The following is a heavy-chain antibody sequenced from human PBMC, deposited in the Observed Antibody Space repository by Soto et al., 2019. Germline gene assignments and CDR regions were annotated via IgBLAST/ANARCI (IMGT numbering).Heavy chain of an antibody. CDR1: GFTFSTYD. D-gene: IGHD2-15*01. CDR2: IATAGDT. J-gene: IGHJ5*02. V-gene: IGHV3-13*04. CDR3: ARGLRGGLDP. Sequence: PGGSLRLSCAASGFTFSTYDMHWVRQVIGKGLEWVSSIATAGDTYYAGSVQGRFTISRENAKNSLYLQMNSLTAGDTAVYYCARGLRGGLDPWGQGTLVTVSS.